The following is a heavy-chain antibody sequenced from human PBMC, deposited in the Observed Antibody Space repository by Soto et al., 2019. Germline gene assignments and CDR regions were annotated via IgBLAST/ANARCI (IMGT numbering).Heavy chain of an antibody. V-gene: IGHV4-59*01. Sequence: SETLSLTCTVSGGSISSYYWSWIRQPPGKGLEWIGYISYSGSTNYNPSLKSRVTISVDTSKNQLSLKLSSVTAADTAVYYCARVGRYYDSSGYSVDFWGQGTLVTVSS. CDR3: ARVGRYYDSSGYSVDF. CDR1: GGSISSYY. D-gene: IGHD3-22*01. J-gene: IGHJ4*02. CDR2: ISYSGST.